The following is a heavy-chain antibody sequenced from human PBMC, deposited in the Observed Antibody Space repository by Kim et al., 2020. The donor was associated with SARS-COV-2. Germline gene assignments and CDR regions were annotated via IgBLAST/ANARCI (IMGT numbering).Heavy chain of an antibody. Sequence: SNPSLKSRVTISIDTSKNQFSRKLSSVTAADTAMYYCARGYYDSGSYFNDWGQGTLVTVSS. J-gene: IGHJ4*02. V-gene: IGHV4-59*12. D-gene: IGHD3-10*01. CDR3: ARGYYDSGSYFND.